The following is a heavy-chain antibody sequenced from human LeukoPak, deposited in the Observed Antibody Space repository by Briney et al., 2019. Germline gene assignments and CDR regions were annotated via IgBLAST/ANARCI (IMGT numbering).Heavy chain of an antibody. V-gene: IGHV4-30-2*01. J-gene: IGHJ3*02. CDR3: ARTMVYAIKYAFDI. CDR1: GGSISGGGYY. D-gene: IGHD2-8*01. CDR2: IYHSGST. Sequence: SETLSLTCTVSGGSISGGGYYWSWIRQPPGKGLEWIGYIYHSGSTYYNPSLKSRVTISVDRSKNQFSLKLSSVTAADTAVYYCARTMVYAIKYAFDIWGQGTMVTVSS.